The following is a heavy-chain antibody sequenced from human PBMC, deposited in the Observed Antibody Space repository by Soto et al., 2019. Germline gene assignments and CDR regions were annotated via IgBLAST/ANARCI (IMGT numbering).Heavy chain of an antibody. CDR3: ARAQYSGYDFWYFDL. CDR2: SYYSGIV. D-gene: IGHD5-12*01. J-gene: IGHJ2*01. Sequence: GSLRLSCAASGFTFSSYWMHWVRQPPGKGLEWIGYSYYSGIVNYNPSLKSRVTISVDTSRNQFPLKLSSVTAADTAVFYCARAQYSGYDFWYFDLWGRGTLVTVSS. CDR1: GFTFSSYW. V-gene: IGHV4-59*01.